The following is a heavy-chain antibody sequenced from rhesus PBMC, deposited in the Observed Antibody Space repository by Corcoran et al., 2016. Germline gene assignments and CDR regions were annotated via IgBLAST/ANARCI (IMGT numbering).Heavy chain of an antibody. CDR1: GGSISDDYY. CDR2: IYGSGGGT. V-gene: IGHV4-106*01. CDR3: ARVPVIAADADY. Sequence: QVQLQESGPGLVKPSETLSLTCAVSGGSISDDYYWSWIRQPPGKGLEWIGYIYGSGGGTNYNPSLKNRVTFSIDTSKNQFSLKLSSVTAADTAVYYCARVPVIAADADYWGQGVLVTVSS. D-gene: IGHD6-25*01. J-gene: IGHJ4*01.